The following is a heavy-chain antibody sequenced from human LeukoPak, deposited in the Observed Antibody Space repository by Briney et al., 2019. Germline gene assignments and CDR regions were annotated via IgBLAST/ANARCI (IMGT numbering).Heavy chain of an antibody. Sequence: GGSLRLSCAASGFTFSSYSMNWVRQAPGKGLEWVSSISSSSSYIYYADSVKGRFTISRDNAKNSLYLQMNSLRAEDTAVYYCARVGATVLFGVQYWGQGTPVTVSS. CDR2: ISSSSSYI. J-gene: IGHJ4*02. D-gene: IGHD1-26*01. CDR3: ARVGATVLFGVQY. V-gene: IGHV3-21*01. CDR1: GFTFSSYS.